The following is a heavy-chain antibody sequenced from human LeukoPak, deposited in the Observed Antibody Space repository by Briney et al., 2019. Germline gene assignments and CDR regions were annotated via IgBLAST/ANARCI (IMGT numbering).Heavy chain of an antibody. V-gene: IGHV3-74*01. CDR2: INRDGSST. CDR3: ARVPYVFDL. Sequence: GGSLRLSCAASGFTFSDYWMNWVRQAPGKGLGWVSRINRDGSSTDYLDSVKGRFTISGDNARNTLYLQMNSLRAEDTAVYYCARVPYVFDLWGQGTMVTVSS. J-gene: IGHJ3*01. CDR1: GFTFSDYW.